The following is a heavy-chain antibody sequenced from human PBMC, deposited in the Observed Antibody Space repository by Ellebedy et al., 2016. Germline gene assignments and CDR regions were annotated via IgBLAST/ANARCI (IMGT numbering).Heavy chain of an antibody. D-gene: IGHD4-23*01. CDR3: ARDTRDGVGTSEAFYDP. J-gene: IGHJ5*02. CDR2: SNNR. V-gene: IGHV1-18*01. CDR1: GYSFINYD. Sequence: ASVKVSCXASGYSFINYDITWVRQAPGQGLEWMGGSNNRNHAQKFQGRVTMTTDKSTSTAYMELRSLSFDDTAVYYCARDTRDGVGTSEAFYDPWGQGTLVTV.